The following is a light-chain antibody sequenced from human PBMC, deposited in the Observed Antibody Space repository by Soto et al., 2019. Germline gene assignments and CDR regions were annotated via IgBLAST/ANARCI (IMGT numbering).Light chain of an antibody. CDR2: EVS. J-gene: IGLJ1*01. Sequence: QSALTQPPSASGSPGQSVTISCTGTSSDIGVYNYVSWYQQHPGKAPKLMIYEVSKRPSGVPDRFSGSKSGNTASLTVSGLQAEDEADYYCSSYAGSNNLYVFGTGTNVTVL. V-gene: IGLV2-8*01. CDR3: SSYAGSNNLYV. CDR1: SSDIGVYNY.